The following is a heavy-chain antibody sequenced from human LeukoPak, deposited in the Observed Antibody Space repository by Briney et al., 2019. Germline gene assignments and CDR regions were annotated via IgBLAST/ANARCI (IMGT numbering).Heavy chain of an antibody. CDR2: ITPSSGST. J-gene: IGHJ4*02. Sequence: VASPKASCTASRYSLTSHYIHWVLQAPGQRLEWEGSITPSSGSTSYAQKLQVRVTVTKDTSTSTAYMDLSRLVSEDTAVYYWARGYSSGFVNWGQRALVSVSS. CDR1: RYSLTSHY. D-gene: IGHD6-19*01. CDR3: ARGYSSGFVN. V-gene: IGHV1-46*01.